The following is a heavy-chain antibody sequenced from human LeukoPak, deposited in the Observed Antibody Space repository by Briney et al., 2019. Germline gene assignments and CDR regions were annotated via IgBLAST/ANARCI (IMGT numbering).Heavy chain of an antibody. D-gene: IGHD6-19*01. Sequence: GGSLRLSCAASGFTFSDYYMSWIRQAPGKGLEWGSNSIRSGSTRYYADSVKGRFTISRDNAKNSLYLQMNSLRAEDTAVYYCARGPSIAVAGSFDIWGQGTMVTVPS. J-gene: IGHJ3*02. CDR1: GFTFSDYY. CDR3: ARGPSIAVAGSFDI. CDR2: SIRSGSTR. V-gene: IGHV3-11*04.